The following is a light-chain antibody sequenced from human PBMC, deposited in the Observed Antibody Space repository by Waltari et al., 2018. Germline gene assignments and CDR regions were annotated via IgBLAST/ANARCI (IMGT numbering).Light chain of an antibody. J-gene: IGLJ3*02. V-gene: IGLV1-44*01. CDR2: TDN. CDR1: ISNIGRYT. Sequence: QSVLTQPPSASGTPGQRATIPCSGSISNIGRYTLNWFQHLPGTAPKLLIYTDNQRPSGVPDRFSGSKSGTSASLAISGLQSEDEADYYCATWDDTLHGCWVFGGGTKLTVL. CDR3: ATWDDTLHGCWV.